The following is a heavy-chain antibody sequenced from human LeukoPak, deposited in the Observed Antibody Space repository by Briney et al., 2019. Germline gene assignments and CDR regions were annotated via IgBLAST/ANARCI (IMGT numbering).Heavy chain of an antibody. D-gene: IGHD3-3*01. V-gene: IGHV3-9*01. CDR1: GFTFDDYA. CDR3: AKSQLVRFLEWFKKDDAFDI. CDR2: ISWNSGSI. Sequence: PGGSLRLSCAASGFTFDDYAMHWVRHAPGKGVEWVSGISWNSGSIGYADSVKGRFTISRDNSKNTLYLQMNSLRAEDTAVYYCAKSQLVRFLEWFKKDDAFDIWGQGTMVTVSS. J-gene: IGHJ3*02.